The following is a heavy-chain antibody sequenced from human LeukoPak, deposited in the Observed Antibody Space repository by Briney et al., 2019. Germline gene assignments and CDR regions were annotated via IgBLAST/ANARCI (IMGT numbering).Heavy chain of an antibody. CDR2: IYYSGST. V-gene: IGHV4-39*01. Sequence: SETLSLTCTVSGGSISSSSYYWGWIRQPPGKGLEWIGSIYYSGSTYYNPSLKSRVTISVDTSKNQFSLKLSSVTAADTAVYYCARHLSGAQRGGRADRPVDYWGQGTLVTVSS. CDR1: GGSISSSSYY. CDR3: ARHLSGAQRGGRADRPVDY. J-gene: IGHJ4*02. D-gene: IGHD6-6*01.